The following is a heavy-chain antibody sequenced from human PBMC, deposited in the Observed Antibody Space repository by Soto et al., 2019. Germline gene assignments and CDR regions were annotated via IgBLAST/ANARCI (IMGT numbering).Heavy chain of an antibody. J-gene: IGHJ5*02. Sequence: QITLKESGPTLVQPTQTLTLTCTFSGFSLSTSGVGVGWIRQPPGKALEWLALIYWNDDKRYSPSLKSRLTITEDTSKNQVVLTMTNMDPVDTATYYCAHSLSDGYNYWFDPWGQGTLVTVSS. CDR1: GFSLSTSGVG. CDR2: IYWNDDK. D-gene: IGHD5-12*01. CDR3: AHSLSDGYNYWFDP. V-gene: IGHV2-5*01.